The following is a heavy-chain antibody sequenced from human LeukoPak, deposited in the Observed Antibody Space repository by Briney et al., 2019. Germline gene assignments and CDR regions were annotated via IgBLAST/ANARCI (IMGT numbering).Heavy chain of an antibody. Sequence: PSETLSLTCTVSGGSISSYYWSWIRQPPGKGLEWIGSIYYSGSTYYNPSLKSRVTISVDTSKNQFSLKLSSVTAADTAVYYCAGYSSSWYDYWGQGTLVTVSS. D-gene: IGHD6-13*01. CDR1: GGSISSYY. CDR2: IYYSGST. V-gene: IGHV4-59*05. J-gene: IGHJ4*02. CDR3: AGYSSSWYDY.